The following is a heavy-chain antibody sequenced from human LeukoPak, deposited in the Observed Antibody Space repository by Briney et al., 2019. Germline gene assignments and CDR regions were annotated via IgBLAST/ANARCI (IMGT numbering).Heavy chain of an antibody. CDR3: AKIGGYFDY. CDR2: ITGTGENT. D-gene: IGHD3-10*01. Sequence: GGSLRLSCAASGFTFRSNSMSWVRQAPGKGLEWISAITGTGENTYYADFVKGRFTISRDNSNNTLYLQMNSLRAEDTAVYYCAKIGGYFDYWGQGTLVTVSS. J-gene: IGHJ4*02. CDR1: GFTFRSNS. V-gene: IGHV3-23*01.